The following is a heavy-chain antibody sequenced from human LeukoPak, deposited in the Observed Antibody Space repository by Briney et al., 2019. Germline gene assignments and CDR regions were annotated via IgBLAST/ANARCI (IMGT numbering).Heavy chain of an antibody. CDR1: GGTFSSYA. Sequence: SVKVSCKASGGTFSSYAISWVRQAPGQGLEWMGRIIPILGIANYAQKFQGRVTITAGKSTSTAYMELSSLRSEDTAVYYCASFPDQTTFFDYWGQGTLVTVSS. V-gene: IGHV1-69*04. CDR2: IIPILGIA. J-gene: IGHJ4*02. CDR3: ASFPDQTTFFDY. D-gene: IGHD4-11*01.